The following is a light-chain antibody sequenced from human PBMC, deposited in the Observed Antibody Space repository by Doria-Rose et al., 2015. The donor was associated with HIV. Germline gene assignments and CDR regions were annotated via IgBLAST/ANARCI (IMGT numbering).Light chain of an antibody. Sequence: MTQSPSSLSASVGDRVTITCRASQRTGSFLNWYQQKPGKAPKLLIYAASSLQNVVPSRFSGSGSGTEFTLTISSLQPEDFATYFCQQSYSTPLTFGGGTKVEIK. CDR1: QRTGSF. V-gene: IGKV1-39*01. CDR2: AAS. CDR3: QQSYSTPLT. J-gene: IGKJ4*01.